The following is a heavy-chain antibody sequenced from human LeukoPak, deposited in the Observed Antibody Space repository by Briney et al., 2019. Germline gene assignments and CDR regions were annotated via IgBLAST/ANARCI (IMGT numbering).Heavy chain of an antibody. J-gene: IGHJ5*02. CDR1: GYSFSSYY. D-gene: IGHD4-17*01. CDR3: ARENDYGNTWFDP. Sequence: ASVKVSCKASGYSFSSYYMHWVRQAPGQGLEWMGIINPSGDSTTYAQKFQGRVTMTRDTSTRTDYMELSSLRSDDTAVYYCARENDYGNTWFDPWGQGTLVTVSS. V-gene: IGHV1-46*01. CDR2: INPSGDST.